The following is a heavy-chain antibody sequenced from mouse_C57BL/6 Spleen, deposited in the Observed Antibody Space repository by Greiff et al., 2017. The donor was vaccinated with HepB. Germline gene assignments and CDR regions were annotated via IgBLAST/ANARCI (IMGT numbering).Heavy chain of an antibody. CDR3: VRHRIGYGSLGYFDV. J-gene: IGHJ1*03. D-gene: IGHD1-1*01. Sequence: GGGLVQPKGSLKLSCAASGFSFNTYAMNWVRQAPGKGLEWVARIRSKSNNYATYYADSVKDRFTISRDDSESMLYLQMNNLKTEDTAMYYCVRHRIGYGSLGYFDVWGTGTTVTVSS. CDR2: IRSKSNNYAT. V-gene: IGHV10-1*01. CDR1: GFSFNTYA.